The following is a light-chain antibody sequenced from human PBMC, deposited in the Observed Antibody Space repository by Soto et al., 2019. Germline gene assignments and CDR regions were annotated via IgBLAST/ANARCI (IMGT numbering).Light chain of an antibody. V-gene: IGKV3-11*01. CDR2: DAS. CDR3: QQRSNWPPFT. J-gene: IGKJ3*01. CDR1: QSVSSY. Sequence: EIVLTQSPATLSLSPGERDTLSCRASQSVSSYLAWYQQKPGQAPRLLIYDASNKATGIPARFSGSGSGTDFTLTISSLEPEDFAVYYLQQRSNWPPFTFGPGNKVDI.